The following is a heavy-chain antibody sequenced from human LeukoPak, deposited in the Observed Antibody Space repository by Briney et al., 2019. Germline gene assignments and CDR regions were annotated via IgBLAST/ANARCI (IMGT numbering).Heavy chain of an antibody. J-gene: IGHJ4*02. V-gene: IGHV4-61*01. Sequence: SETLSLTCTVSGGSVSSGSYYWSWIRQPPGKGLEWIGYIYYSGSTNYNPSLKSRVTISVDTSKNQFSLKLSSVTAADTAVYYCVRDRDGEQLSYWGQGTLVTVSS. CDR1: GGSVSSGSYY. D-gene: IGHD3-10*01. CDR2: IYYSGST. CDR3: VRDRDGEQLSY.